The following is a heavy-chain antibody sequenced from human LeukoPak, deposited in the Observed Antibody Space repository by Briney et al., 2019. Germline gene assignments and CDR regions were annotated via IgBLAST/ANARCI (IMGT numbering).Heavy chain of an antibody. CDR2: INPNSGGT. J-gene: IGHJ4*02. CDR1: GYTFTGYY. CDR3: ARAQRRGYSSGCTGY. D-gene: IGHD6-19*01. V-gene: IGHV1-2*02. Sequence: ASVKVSCKASGYTFTGYYMHWVRQAPGQGLEWMGWINPNSGGTNYAQKFQGRVTMTRDTSISTAYMELSRLRSDDTAVYYCARAQRRGYSSGCTGYWGQGTLVAVSS.